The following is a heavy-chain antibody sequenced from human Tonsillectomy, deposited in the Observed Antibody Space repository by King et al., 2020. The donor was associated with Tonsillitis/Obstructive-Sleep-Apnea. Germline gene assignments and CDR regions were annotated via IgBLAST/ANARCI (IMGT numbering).Heavy chain of an antibody. J-gene: IGHJ4*02. Sequence: VQLVESGGGVVQPGRSLRLSCAASGFTFSSYAMHWVRQAPGKGLDWVAVISYDGSNKYYADSVKGRFTISRDNSKNTLYLQMNSLRAEDTAVYYCAGDKSYDFWGGYPALDYWGQGTLVTVSS. CDR1: GFTFSSYA. CDR3: AGDKSYDFWGGYPALDY. V-gene: IGHV3-30*04. CDR2: ISYDGSNK. D-gene: IGHD3-3*01.